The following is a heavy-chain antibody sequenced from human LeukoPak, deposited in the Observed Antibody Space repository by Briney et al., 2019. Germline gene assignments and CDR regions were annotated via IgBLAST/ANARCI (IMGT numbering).Heavy chain of an antibody. V-gene: IGHV4-38-2*02. CDR3: ARVVGEYSYGNNWFDP. CDR1: GYSISSGYY. J-gene: IGHJ5*02. D-gene: IGHD5-18*01. CDR2: IYHSGST. Sequence: KSSETLSLTCTVSGYSISSGYYWGWIRQPPGKGLEWIGSIYHSGSTYYNPSLKSRVTISVDTSKNQFSLKLSSVTAADTAVYYCARVVGEYSYGNNWFDPWGQGTLVTVSS.